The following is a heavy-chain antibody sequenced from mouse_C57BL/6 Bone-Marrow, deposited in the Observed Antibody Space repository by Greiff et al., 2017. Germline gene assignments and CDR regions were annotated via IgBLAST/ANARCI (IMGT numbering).Heavy chain of an antibody. Sequence: VQLQQPGAELVKPGASVKMSCKASGYTFTSYWITWVKPRPGQGLEWIGDIYPGSGSTNYNEKFKSKATLTVDTSSSTAYMQLSSLTSEDSAVYYCASSGYPYSFSFDYWGQGTTLTVSS. CDR2: IYPGSGST. V-gene: IGHV1-55*01. J-gene: IGHJ2*01. CDR1: GYTFTSYW. D-gene: IGHD2-12*01. CDR3: ASSGYPYSFSFDY.